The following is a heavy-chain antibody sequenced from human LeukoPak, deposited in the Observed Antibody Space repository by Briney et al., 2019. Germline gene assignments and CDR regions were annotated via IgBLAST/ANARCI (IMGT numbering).Heavy chain of an antibody. CDR3: AKGRHKYYYYYGMDV. CDR1: GFTFSSYA. CDR2: ISGSGGST. Sequence: PGGSLRLSCAASGFTFSSYAMSWVRQAPGKGLEWVSAISGSGGSTYYADSVKGRFTISRDNSKNTLYLQMNSLRAEDTAVYYCAKGRHKYYYYYGMDVWGQGTTVTVSS. J-gene: IGHJ6*02. V-gene: IGHV3-23*01.